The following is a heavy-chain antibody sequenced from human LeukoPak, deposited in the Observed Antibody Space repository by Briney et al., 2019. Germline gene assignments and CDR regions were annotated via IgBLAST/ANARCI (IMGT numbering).Heavy chain of an antibody. CDR1: GGSISGYY. D-gene: IGHD3-22*01. CDR2: IYESGST. J-gene: IGHJ4*02. Sequence: SETLSLTCTVSGGSISGYYWSWIRQPPGKALEWIGYIYESGSTDYNPSLKSRVTISRDTFKNQVSLKLTSVTTADTAVYYCARDLYDHDSSGYYEFWGQGTLVTVSS. V-gene: IGHV4-59*01. CDR3: ARDLYDHDSSGYYEF.